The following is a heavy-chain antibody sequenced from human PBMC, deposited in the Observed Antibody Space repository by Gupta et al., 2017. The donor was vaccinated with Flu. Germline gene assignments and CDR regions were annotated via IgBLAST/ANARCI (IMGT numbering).Heavy chain of an antibody. CDR1: YA. CDR3: AKDSPGGLNSSRAIDY. J-gene: IGHJ4*02. D-gene: IGHD6-13*01. V-gene: IGHV3-23*01. Sequence: YAMSWVRQAPGKGLEWVSAISGGGSTDYADSAKGRFTISRDNSKNTLYLQMNSLRAEDTAVYYCAKDSPGGLNSSRAIDYWGQGTLVTVSS. CDR2: ISGGGST.